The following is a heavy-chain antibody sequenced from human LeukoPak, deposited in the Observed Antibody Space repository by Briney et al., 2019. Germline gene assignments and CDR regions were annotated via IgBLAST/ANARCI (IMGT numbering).Heavy chain of an antibody. D-gene: IGHD6-6*01. CDR1: GFTFSSYS. V-gene: IGHV3-21*01. CDR2: ISSSSSYI. CDR3: ARGPYSSSYYFDY. J-gene: IGHJ4*02. Sequence: GGSLRLSCAASGFTFSSYSMNWVRQAPGKGLEWVSSISSSSSYIYYADSVKGRFTISRDNAKNSLYLQMNSLRAEDTAVCYCARGPYSSSYYFDYWGQGTLVTVSS.